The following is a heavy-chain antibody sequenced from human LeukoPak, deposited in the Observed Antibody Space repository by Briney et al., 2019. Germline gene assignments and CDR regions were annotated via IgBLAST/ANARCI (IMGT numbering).Heavy chain of an antibody. CDR2: ISSSSIYI. CDR1: GFTFSSYS. CDR3: ARSGYNYGYWFDY. Sequence: GGSLRLSCAASGFTFSSYSMNWVRQAPGKGLEWVSSISSSSIYIYYADSVKGRFTISRDNAKNSLYLQMNSLRAEDTAVYYCARSGYNYGYWFDYWGQGTLVTVSS. V-gene: IGHV3-21*01. J-gene: IGHJ4*02. D-gene: IGHD5-18*01.